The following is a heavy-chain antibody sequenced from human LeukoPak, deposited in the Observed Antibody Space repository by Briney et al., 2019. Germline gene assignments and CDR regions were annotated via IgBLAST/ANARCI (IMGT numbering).Heavy chain of an antibody. CDR1: GFTFSSYW. D-gene: IGHD3-16*01. CDR3: ARGGGLDV. V-gene: IGHV3-74*01. CDR2: INSDGSAT. Sequence: GGSLRRSCAASGFTFSSYWMSWVRQAPGNGLMWVSQINSDGSATSCADPVKGRCTISRDNAKNMLYLEMNSLRVEDTAVYFCARGGGLDVWVQGATVTVSS. J-gene: IGHJ6*02.